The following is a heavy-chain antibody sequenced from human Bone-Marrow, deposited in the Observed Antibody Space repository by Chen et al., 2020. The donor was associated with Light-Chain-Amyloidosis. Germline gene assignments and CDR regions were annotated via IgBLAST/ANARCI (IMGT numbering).Heavy chain of an antibody. CDR1: GFILDTYA. CDR2: ISVCRCDDT. CDR3: VKDAVAGNNVWDYFDY. Sequence: EGQLLESGGNLVQPGGSLRLSCTASGFILDTYAMSWVRQAPGKGLEWVSAISVCRCDDTRYADSVRGRFTVSRDKSTLFLGMNSLRAEDTAVYYCVKDAVAGNNVWDYFDYWGQGILVTVSS. V-gene: IGHV3-23*01. J-gene: IGHJ4*02. D-gene: IGHD6-19*01.